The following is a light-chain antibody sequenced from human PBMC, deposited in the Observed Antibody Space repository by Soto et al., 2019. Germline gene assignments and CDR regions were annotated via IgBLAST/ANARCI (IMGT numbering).Light chain of an antibody. CDR3: SSYTTSSTYV. CDR1: SSDVGVYNH. CDR2: EVT. V-gene: IGLV2-14*01. J-gene: IGLJ1*01. Sequence: QSALIQPASVSGSPGQSITISCTGTSSDVGVYNHVSWYQQHPGKAPKIIIYEVTNRPSGVSNRFSGSKSGNTASLTISGLQAEDEAYYYCSSYTTSSTYVFGTGTKLTVL.